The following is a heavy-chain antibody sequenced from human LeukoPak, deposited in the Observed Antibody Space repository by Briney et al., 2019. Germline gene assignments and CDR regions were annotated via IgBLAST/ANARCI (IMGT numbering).Heavy chain of an antibody. Sequence: PRGSLRLSCAASGFTFSSCGMHWVRQAPGKGLEWVAVISYDGSNKYYADSVKGRFTISRDNSKNTLFLEMNSLRAEDTAVYYCAKALTSGWYLDAFNIWGQGTMVTVSS. J-gene: IGHJ3*02. D-gene: IGHD6-19*01. V-gene: IGHV3-30*18. CDR2: ISYDGSNK. CDR3: AKALTSGWYLDAFNI. CDR1: GFTFSSCG.